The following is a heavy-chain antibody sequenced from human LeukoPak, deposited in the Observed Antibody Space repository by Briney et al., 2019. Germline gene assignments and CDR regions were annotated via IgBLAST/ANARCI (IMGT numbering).Heavy chain of an antibody. D-gene: IGHD1-26*01. CDR3: ARQTRKWELLHRNNWFDP. J-gene: IGHJ5*02. V-gene: IGHV4-39*01. CDR2: VYYSGST. CDR1: GGSISSSSYY. Sequence: PSETLSLTCTVSGGSISSSSYYWGWIRQPPRKGLEWIGGVYYSGSTYYNPSLKSRVTISVDTSKNQFSLKLSSVTAADTAVYYCARQTRKWELLHRNNWFDPWGQGTLVTVSS.